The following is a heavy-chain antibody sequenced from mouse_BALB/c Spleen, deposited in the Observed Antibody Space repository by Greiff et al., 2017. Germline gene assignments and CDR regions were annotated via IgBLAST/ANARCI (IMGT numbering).Heavy chain of an antibody. CDR2: IHYSGST. J-gene: IGHJ1*01. V-gene: IGHV3-1*02. CDR3: ARYPFYDGYPWYFDV. Sequence: EVQLVESGPDLVKPSQSLSLTCTVTGYSITSGYSWHWIRQFPGNKLEWMGYIHYSGSTNYNPSLKSRISITQDTSKNQFFLHVNSVTTEDTATYYCARYPFYDGYPWYFDVWGAGTTVTVSS. CDR1: GYSITSGYS. D-gene: IGHD2-3*01.